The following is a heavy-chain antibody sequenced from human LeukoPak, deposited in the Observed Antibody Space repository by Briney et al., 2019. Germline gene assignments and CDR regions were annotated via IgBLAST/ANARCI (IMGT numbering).Heavy chain of an antibody. J-gene: IGHJ6*02. Sequence: SETLSLTCTVSGGSISSGGYYWSWIRQHPGKGLEWIGYIYYSGSTYYNPSLKSRVTISVDTSKNQFSLKLSSVTAADTAVYYCARDDFGSSTFYGMDVWGQGTTVTVSS. CDR3: ARDDFGSSTFYGMDV. CDR2: IYYSGST. CDR1: GGSISSGGYY. D-gene: IGHD2-2*01. V-gene: IGHV4-30-4*08.